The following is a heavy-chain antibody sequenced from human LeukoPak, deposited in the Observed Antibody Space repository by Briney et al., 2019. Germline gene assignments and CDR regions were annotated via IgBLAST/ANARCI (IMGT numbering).Heavy chain of an antibody. CDR1: GGSISSGGYS. CDR3: AREGYTSGWYKTDY. CDR2: IYHSGST. Sequence: SQTLSLTCAVSGGSISSGGYSWSWIRQPPGKGLEWIGYIYHSGSTYYNPSLKSRVTISVDRSKNQFSLRLSSVTAADTAVYYCAREGYTSGWYKTDYWGQGTLVTVSS. D-gene: IGHD6-19*01. J-gene: IGHJ4*02. V-gene: IGHV4-30-2*01.